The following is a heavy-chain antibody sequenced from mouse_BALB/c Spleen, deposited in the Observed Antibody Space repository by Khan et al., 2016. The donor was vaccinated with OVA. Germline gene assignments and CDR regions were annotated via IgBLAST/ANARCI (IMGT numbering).Heavy chain of an antibody. Sequence: VQLQQPGAELVKPGASVKLSCTASGFNIKDTYMHWVKQRPEQGLEWIGRIDPANGNTKYDPQFQGKATITTDTSSNTAYLHLSRLTSEDSAVYYCATYFFGSSRYFDDWGQGTTLTVSS. CDR2: IDPANGNT. CDR3: ATYFFGSSRYFDD. D-gene: IGHD1-1*01. J-gene: IGHJ2*01. V-gene: IGHV14-3*02. CDR1: GFNIKDTY.